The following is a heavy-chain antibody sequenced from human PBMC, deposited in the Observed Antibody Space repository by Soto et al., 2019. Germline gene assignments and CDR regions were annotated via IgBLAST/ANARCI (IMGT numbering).Heavy chain of an antibody. CDR3: ARDPTVLTYYYGSGLFDY. D-gene: IGHD3-10*01. CDR2: FYYSGST. Sequence: SETLSLTCTVSGDSISTNSYSWGWIRQPPGQGLEWIGLFYYSGSTHYNPSLKSRLTVSVDTSKNQFSLELSSVTAADTAVYYCARDPTVLTYYYGSGLFDYWGQGTLVTVSS. J-gene: IGHJ4*02. V-gene: IGHV4-39*02. CDR1: GDSISTNSYS.